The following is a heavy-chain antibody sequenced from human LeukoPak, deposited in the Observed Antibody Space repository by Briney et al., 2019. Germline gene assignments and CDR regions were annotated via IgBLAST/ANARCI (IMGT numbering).Heavy chain of an antibody. CDR1: GYTFTGYY. D-gene: IGHD3-3*01. V-gene: IGHV1-2*02. CDR2: INPNSGGT. CDR3: ARADKVGRYDFWSGYYQTNYFDY. Sequence: ASVKVSCKASGYTFTGYYMRWVRQAPGQGLEWMGWINPNSGGTNYAQKFQGRVTMTRDTSISTAYMELSRLRSDDTAVYYCARADKVGRYDFWSGYYQTNYFDYWGQGTLVTVSS. J-gene: IGHJ4*02.